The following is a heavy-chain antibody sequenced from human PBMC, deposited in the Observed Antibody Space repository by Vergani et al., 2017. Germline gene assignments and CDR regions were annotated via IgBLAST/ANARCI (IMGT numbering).Heavy chain of an antibody. Sequence: EVQLLESGGGLVQPGGSLRLSCAASGFTFSSYAMSWVRQAPGKGLEWVSAISGSGGSTYYADSVKGRFTISRDNSKTTLYLQMNSLRAEDTAVYYCAKDNDDFWSGYYPFGYWGQGTLVTVSS. CDR2: ISGSGGST. J-gene: IGHJ4*02. CDR3: AKDNDDFWSGYYPFGY. V-gene: IGHV3-23*01. D-gene: IGHD3-3*01. CDR1: GFTFSSYA.